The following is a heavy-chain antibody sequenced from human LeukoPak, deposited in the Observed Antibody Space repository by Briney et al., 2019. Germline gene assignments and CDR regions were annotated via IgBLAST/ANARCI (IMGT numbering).Heavy chain of an antibody. CDR2: IRYDGSNK. CDR3: AKDRSGSYSQGLDY. CDR1: GFTFSTYG. D-gene: IGHD1-26*01. J-gene: IGHJ4*02. Sequence: GGSLRLSCAASGFTFSTYGMHWVRQAPGKGLEWVAFIRYDGSNKYYADSVKGRFTISRDNSKNTLYLQMNSLRAEDTAVFYCAKDRSGSYSQGLDYWGQETLVTVSS. V-gene: IGHV3-30*02.